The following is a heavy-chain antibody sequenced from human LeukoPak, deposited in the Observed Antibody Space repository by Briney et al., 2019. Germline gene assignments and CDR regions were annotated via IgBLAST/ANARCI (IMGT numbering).Heavy chain of an antibody. CDR3: ATYTQSGAQGISDY. Sequence: ASVKVSCKASGYTFTSYDINWVRQATGQGLEWMGWMNPNSGNTGYAQKFQDRVTMTRDTSTSTVYMELSSLRFEDTAVYYCATYTQSGAQGISDYWGQGTLVTVSS. CDR2: MNPNSGNT. D-gene: IGHD3-10*01. V-gene: IGHV1-8*01. J-gene: IGHJ4*02. CDR1: GYTFTSYD.